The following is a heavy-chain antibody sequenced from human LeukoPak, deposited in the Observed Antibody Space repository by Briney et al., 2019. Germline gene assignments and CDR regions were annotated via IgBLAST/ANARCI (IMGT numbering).Heavy chain of an antibody. D-gene: IGHD1-26*01. CDR3: AREFEGAASGAGY. V-gene: IGHV3-21*01. J-gene: IGHJ4*02. Sequence: PGGSLRLSCAASGFTFNRYSMNWVRQAPGKGLEWVAAMSVNSGLIYYAESVKGRFTISRDNAKNSLFLQMDSRRVEDTAVYYCAREFEGAASGAGYWGQGTLVTVSS. CDR1: GFTFNRYS. CDR2: MSVNSGLI.